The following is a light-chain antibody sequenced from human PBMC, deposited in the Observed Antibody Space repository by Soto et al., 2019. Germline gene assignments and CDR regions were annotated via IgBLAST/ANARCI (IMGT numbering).Light chain of an antibody. CDR3: QEYNTSPRT. V-gene: IGKV1D-8*03. CDR1: QGISSY. J-gene: IGKJ1*01. Sequence: VIWSTQSPSLLSASTGDRFTISCMMSQGISSYLAWYQQKPGKAPELLIYQESRLESGVPSRFSGGGSGTEFALTISSLQHDDFAIYYCQEYNTSPRTVGQGTKVEIK. CDR2: QES.